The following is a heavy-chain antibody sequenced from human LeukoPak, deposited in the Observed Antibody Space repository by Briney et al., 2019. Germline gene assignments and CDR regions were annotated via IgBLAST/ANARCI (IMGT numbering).Heavy chain of an antibody. J-gene: IGHJ4*02. CDR3: ATDQGYYYYDGTGFRYRDY. CDR2: IKSKTDGGTT. D-gene: IGHD3-22*01. Sequence: PGGSLRLSCVASGFTFTNAWMNWVRQAPGKGLEWVGHIKSKTDGGTTDHAAPVKGRFTISRDDSKNTLYLQMNSLKTEDTAVYYCATDQGYYYYDGTGFRYRDYWGQGTLVTVPS. CDR1: GFTFTNAW. V-gene: IGHV3-15*07.